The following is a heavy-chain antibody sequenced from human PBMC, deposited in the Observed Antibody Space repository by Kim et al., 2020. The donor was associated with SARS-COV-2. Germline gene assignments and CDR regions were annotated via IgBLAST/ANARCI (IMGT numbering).Heavy chain of an antibody. CDR3: AGVLRFLEWLYYYGMDV. J-gene: IGHJ6*01. CDR2: ISYDGSNK. V-gene: IGHV3-30*03. Sequence: GGPLRLSCAASGFTFSRYGMHWVRQAPGKGLEWVAVISYDGSNKYYADSVKGRFTISRDNSKNTLYLQMNSLRAEDTAVYYCAGVLRFLEWLYYYGMDV. CDR1: GFTFSRYG. D-gene: IGHD3-3*01.